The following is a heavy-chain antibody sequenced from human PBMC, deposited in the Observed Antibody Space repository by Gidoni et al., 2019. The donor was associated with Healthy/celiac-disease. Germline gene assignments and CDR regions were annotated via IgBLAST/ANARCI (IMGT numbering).Heavy chain of an antibody. CDR2: IYHSGST. Sequence: QVQLQESGPGLVKPSETLSLTCTVSGYSLSSGYYWGWIRQPPGKGLEWIGSIYHSGSTYYNPSLKSRVTISVDTSKSQFSLKLSSVTAADTAVYYCATSMVRGDPDAFDIWGQGTMVTVSS. CDR3: ATSMVRGDPDAFDI. D-gene: IGHD3-10*01. J-gene: IGHJ3*02. CDR1: GYSLSSGYY. V-gene: IGHV4-38-2*02.